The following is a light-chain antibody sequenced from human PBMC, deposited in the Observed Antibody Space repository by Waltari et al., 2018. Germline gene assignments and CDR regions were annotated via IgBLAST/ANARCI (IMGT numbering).Light chain of an antibody. V-gene: IGKV1-9*01. J-gene: IGKJ1*01. CDR1: QGISTY. Sequence: IQLTQSPSSLSASVGDRVTITCRASQGISTYLAWYQQKPGKAPELLIYAASTLQSGVPSRFSGSGSGTDFTLTISSLQPEDFATYYCQQLNSYQWTFGQGTKVEIK. CDR3: QQLNSYQWT. CDR2: AAS.